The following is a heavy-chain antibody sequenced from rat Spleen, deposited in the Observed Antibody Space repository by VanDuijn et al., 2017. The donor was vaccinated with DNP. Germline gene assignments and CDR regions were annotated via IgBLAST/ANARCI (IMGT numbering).Heavy chain of an antibody. CDR2: ISFDGSST. Sequence: EVQLVESGGGLVQPGRSLKVSCVASGFIFSDYYMAWVRQGPTKGLEWVAYISFDGSSTYYGDSVKGRFTISRDNTENTLYLQMNGLRSDDTATYYCARGSGTPYWYFDVWGPGTMVTVSS. D-gene: IGHD5-1*01. V-gene: IGHV5-22*01. J-gene: IGHJ1*01. CDR3: ARGSGTPYWYFDV. CDR1: GFIFSDYY.